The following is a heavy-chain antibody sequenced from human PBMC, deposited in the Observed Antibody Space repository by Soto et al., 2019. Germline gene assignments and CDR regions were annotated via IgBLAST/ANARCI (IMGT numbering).Heavy chain of an antibody. V-gene: IGHV3-15*07. CDR3: TTSIKSKVSG. Sequence: EVQLVESGGGLVEPGGSLRLSCAASGFSFNNAWMNWVRQAPGKGLEWVGRIKSKSDGGTTDYVAPVKGRFTISRDDSKNTLSLQMNSLKTEDTAMYYCTTSIKSKVSGWGQGTLVTVSS. CDR1: GFSFNNAW. D-gene: IGHD6-25*01. CDR2: IKSKSDGGTT. J-gene: IGHJ4*02.